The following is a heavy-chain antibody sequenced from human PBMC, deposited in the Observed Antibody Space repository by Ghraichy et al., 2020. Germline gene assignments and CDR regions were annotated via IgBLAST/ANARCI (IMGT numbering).Heavy chain of an antibody. D-gene: IGHD2-15*01. CDR2: IYYSGST. Sequence: SETLSLTCTVSGGSISSYYWSWIRQPPGKGLEWIGYIYYSGSTNYNPSLKSRVTISVDTSKNQFSLKLSSVTATDTAVYYCARRDLGYCSGDSCGGWFDPWGQGTLVTVSS. J-gene: IGHJ5*02. CDR3: ARRDLGYCSGDSCGGWFDP. V-gene: IGHV4-59*08. CDR1: GGSISSYY.